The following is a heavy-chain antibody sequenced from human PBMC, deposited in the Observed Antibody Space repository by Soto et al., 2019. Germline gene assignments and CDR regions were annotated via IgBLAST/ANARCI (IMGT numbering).Heavy chain of an antibody. D-gene: IGHD4-4*01. V-gene: IGHV3-23*01. J-gene: IGHJ6*03. Sequence: GGSLRLSCAASGFTFSSYAMSWIRQAPGKGLEWFSAISGSGGSTYYADSVKGRFTISRDNSKNTLYLQMNSLRAEDTAVYYCAKDLTGDSNYSNHYYYYMDVWGKGTTVTVSS. CDR1: GFTFSSYA. CDR2: ISGSGGST. CDR3: AKDLTGDSNYSNHYYYYMDV.